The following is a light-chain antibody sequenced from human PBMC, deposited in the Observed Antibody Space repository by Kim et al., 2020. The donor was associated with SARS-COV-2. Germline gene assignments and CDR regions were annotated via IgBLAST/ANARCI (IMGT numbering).Light chain of an antibody. V-gene: IGKV3-11*01. J-gene: IGKJ2*01. Sequence: EIVLTQSPGTLSLSPGERATLSCRASQSVSSYLAWYQQKPGQAPRLLIYDASNRATGIPARFSGSGSGTDFTLTISSLEPEDFAVYYCQQRSNWPPMYTFGQGTKLEI. CDR1: QSVSSY. CDR3: QQRSNWPPMYT. CDR2: DAS.